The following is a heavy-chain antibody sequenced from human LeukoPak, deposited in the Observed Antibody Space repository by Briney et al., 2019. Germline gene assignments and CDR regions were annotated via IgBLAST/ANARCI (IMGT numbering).Heavy chain of an antibody. CDR1: GYTFTSYG. J-gene: IGHJ4*02. V-gene: IGHV1-2*02. CDR3: ARDSITVGATDY. CDR2: INPNSGGT. D-gene: IGHD1-26*01. Sequence: GASVKVSCKASGYTFTSYGISWVRQAPGQGLEWMGWINPNSGGTNYAQKFQGRVTMTRDTSISTAYMELSRLRSDDTAVYYCARDSITVGATDYWGQGTLVTVSS.